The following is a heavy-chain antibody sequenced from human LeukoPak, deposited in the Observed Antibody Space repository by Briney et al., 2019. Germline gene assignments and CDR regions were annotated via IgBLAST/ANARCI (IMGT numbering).Heavy chain of an antibody. CDR3: ASYYGSGSHFDY. Sequence: GGSLRLSCVASGFTFSTYWMSWVRQAPGKGLEWVANINQDGSEKYYVDSVKGRFTISRDNAKNSLYLQMNSLRAEDTAVYYCASYYGSGSHFDYWGQGTLVTVSP. V-gene: IGHV3-7*01. CDR2: INQDGSEK. D-gene: IGHD3-10*01. J-gene: IGHJ4*02. CDR1: GFTFSTYW.